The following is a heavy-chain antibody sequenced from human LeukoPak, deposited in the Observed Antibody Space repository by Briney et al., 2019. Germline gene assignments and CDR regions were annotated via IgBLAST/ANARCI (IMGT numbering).Heavy chain of an antibody. V-gene: IGHV4-59*01. CDR1: GGSISSYY. Sequence: TLSLTCTVSGGSISSYYWSWIRQPPGKGLEWIGYIYDSGSTNDNPSLKSRVTISVDTSKNQFSLKLSSVTAADTAVYYCAIAYGGNGNWFDPWGQGTLVTVSS. CDR2: IYDSGST. CDR3: AIAYGGNGNWFDP. D-gene: IGHD4-23*01. J-gene: IGHJ5*02.